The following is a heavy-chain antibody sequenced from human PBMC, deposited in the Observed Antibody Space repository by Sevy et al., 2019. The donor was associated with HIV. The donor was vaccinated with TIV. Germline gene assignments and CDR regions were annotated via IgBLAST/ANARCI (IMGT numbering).Heavy chain of an antibody. D-gene: IGHD6-13*01. CDR1: GFAFSSHA. J-gene: IGHJ4*01. V-gene: IGHV3-30-3*01. CDR2: ISYEGTET. CDR3: ARDGGYSIKWYPLY. Sequence: GESLKISCAASGFAFSSHAMHWVRQAPGKGLEWVAVISYEGTETFYAASVEGRFTISTVNSKNMLSLQINILRPEDRVMYYCARDGGYSIKWYPLYWGHGTLVTVSS.